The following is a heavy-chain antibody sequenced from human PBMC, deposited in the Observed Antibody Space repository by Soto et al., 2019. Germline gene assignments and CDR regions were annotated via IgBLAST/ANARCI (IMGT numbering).Heavy chain of an antibody. CDR1: GFTFSSFA. D-gene: IGHD3-22*01. CDR3: AKAISGYYAPSDY. CDR2: ISDRDGST. J-gene: IGHJ4*02. V-gene: IGHV3-23*01. Sequence: PGGSLRLSCAASGFTFSSFAMSWVRQAPGKGLEWVSVISDRDGSTYYADSARGRFTISRDDSKSTLYLQMNSLRGDDTAIYYCAKAISGYYAPSDYWGQGTQVTVSS.